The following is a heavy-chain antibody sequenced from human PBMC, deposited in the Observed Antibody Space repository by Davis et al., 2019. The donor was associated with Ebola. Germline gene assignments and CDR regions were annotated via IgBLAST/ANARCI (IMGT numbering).Heavy chain of an antibody. V-gene: IGHV4-31*11. J-gene: IGHJ3*02. D-gene: IGHD2-2*01. CDR1: GGSISSGGYY. Sequence: PSETLSLTCAVSGGSISSGGYYWSWIRQHPGKGLEWIGYIYYSGSTYYNPSLKSRVTISVDTSKNQFSLKLSSVTAADTAVYYCARGQLPDAFDIWGQGTMVTVSS. CDR3: ARGQLPDAFDI. CDR2: IYYSGST.